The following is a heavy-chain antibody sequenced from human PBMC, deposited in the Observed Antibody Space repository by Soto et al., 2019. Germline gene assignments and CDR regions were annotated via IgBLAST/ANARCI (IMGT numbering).Heavy chain of an antibody. D-gene: IGHD6-6*01. J-gene: IGHJ4*02. CDR2: INPNGGVT. CDR3: ARGSSSARDGIDY. Sequence: ASVRGSWKTSGYAFSVCYVRWGTQAHGQGLEWMGWINPNGGVTNYAQKFQGWVTMTRDTSISTAYMELSRLRSDDTAVYYCARGSSSARDGIDYWGQGTLVTVSS. V-gene: IGHV1-2*04. CDR1: GYAFSVCY.